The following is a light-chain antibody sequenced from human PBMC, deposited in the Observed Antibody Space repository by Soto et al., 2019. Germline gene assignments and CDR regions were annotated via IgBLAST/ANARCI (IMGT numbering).Light chain of an antibody. CDR2: GNT. Sequence: QSVLTQPPSVSGAPGQRVTISCTGSRSNIGAGYDVHWYQHLPGTAPRLLIYGNTNRPYGVPDRFSGSKSGTSASLAITGLQAEDEADYYCQSYDSSLSAVVFGGGTKLTVL. CDR3: QSYDSSLSAVV. CDR1: RSNIGAGYD. J-gene: IGLJ2*01. V-gene: IGLV1-40*01.